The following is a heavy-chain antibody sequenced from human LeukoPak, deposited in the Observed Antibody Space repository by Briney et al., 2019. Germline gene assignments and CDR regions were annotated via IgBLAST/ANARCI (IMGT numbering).Heavy chain of an antibody. Sequence: ASVKVSCKASGYTFTSYGISWVRQAPGQGLEWMGWINPNSGGTNYAQKFQGRVTMTRDTSISTAYMELSRLRSDDTAVYYCAREDVVVVAATIQYFQHWGQGTLVTVSS. CDR2: INPNSGGT. J-gene: IGHJ1*01. V-gene: IGHV1-2*02. CDR3: AREDVVVVAATIQYFQH. D-gene: IGHD2-15*01. CDR1: GYTFTSYG.